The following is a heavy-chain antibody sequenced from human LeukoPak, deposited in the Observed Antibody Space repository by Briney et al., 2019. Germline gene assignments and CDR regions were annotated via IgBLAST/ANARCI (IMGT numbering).Heavy chain of an antibody. D-gene: IGHD3-10*01. CDR1: GGSISSYY. Sequence: SESLSLTCTVSGGSISSYYWSWIRQPPGKGLEWIGYIYYSGSTNYNPSLKSRVTISVDTSKNQFSLKLSSVTAADTAVYYCARSPTLYFGADYWGQGTLVTVSS. V-gene: IGHV4-59*01. J-gene: IGHJ4*02. CDR3: ARSPTLYFGADY. CDR2: IYYSGST.